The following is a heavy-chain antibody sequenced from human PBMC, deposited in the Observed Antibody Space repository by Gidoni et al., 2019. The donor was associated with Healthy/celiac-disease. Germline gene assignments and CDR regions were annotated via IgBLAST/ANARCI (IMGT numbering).Heavy chain of an antibody. J-gene: IGHJ2*01. Sequence: QVQLQQWGAGLLKPSETLSLTCAVYGGSFSGYYWSWIRQPPGKGLEWIGEINHSGSTNYNPSLKSRVTISVDTSKNQFSLKLSSVTAADTAVYYCARVRGGSCYFRFRCWYFDLWGRGTLVTVSS. CDR2: INHSGST. CDR1: GGSFSGYY. V-gene: IGHV4-34*01. D-gene: IGHD2-15*01. CDR3: ARVRGGSCYFRFRCWYFDL.